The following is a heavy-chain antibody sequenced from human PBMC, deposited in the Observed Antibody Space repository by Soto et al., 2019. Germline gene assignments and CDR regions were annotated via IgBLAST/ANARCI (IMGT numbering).Heavy chain of an antibody. CDR3: ARDIAMDYYGMDV. CDR2: ISSSSSYI. D-gene: IGHD5-18*01. CDR1: GFTFSSYS. J-gene: IGHJ6*01. V-gene: IGHV3-21*01. Sequence: GGSLRLSCAASGFTFSSYSMNWVRQAPGKGLEWVSSISSSSSYIYYADSVKGRFTISRDNAKNSLYLQMNSLRAEDTAVYYCARDIAMDYYGMDVWGQGTTVTVSS.